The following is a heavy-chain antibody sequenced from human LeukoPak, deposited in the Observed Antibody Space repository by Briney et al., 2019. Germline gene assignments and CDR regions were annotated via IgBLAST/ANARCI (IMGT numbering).Heavy chain of an antibody. J-gene: IGHJ5*02. CDR3: ARRPRSITMVRGVKGWNWFDP. CDR2: INHSGST. Sequence: SETLSLTCAVYGGSFSGYYWSWIRQPPGKGLEWIGEINHSGSTNYNPSLKSRVTISVDTSKNQFSLKLSSVTAADTAVYYCARRPRSITMVRGVKGWNWFDPWGQGTLVTVSS. CDR1: GGSFSGYY. D-gene: IGHD3-10*01. V-gene: IGHV4-34*01.